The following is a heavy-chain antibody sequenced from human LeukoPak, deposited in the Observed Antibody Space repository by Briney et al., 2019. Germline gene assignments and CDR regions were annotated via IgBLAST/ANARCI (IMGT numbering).Heavy chain of an antibody. Sequence: PSETLSLTCTVSGVSISPYYWSWIRQPPGKGLEWIGYIYYSGSTTYNPSLKSPVTISVDTSRNQFSLKLSSVTTADTAVYYCARATSWDQRNFDWPHWYLDLWGRGTLVTVSS. D-gene: IGHD3-9*01. CDR1: GVSISPYY. V-gene: IGHV4-59*01. CDR3: ARATSWDQRNFDWPHWYLDL. J-gene: IGHJ2*01. CDR2: IYYSGST.